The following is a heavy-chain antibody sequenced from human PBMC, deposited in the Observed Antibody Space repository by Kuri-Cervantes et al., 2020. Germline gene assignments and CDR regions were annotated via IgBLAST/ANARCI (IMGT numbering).Heavy chain of an antibody. CDR3: ARVSGIAALGYMDV. CDR1: GFTFDDYG. Sequence: GGSLRLSCAASGFTFDDYGMSWVRQAPGKGLEWVSGINWNGGSTGYADSVKGRFTVSRDNAKNSLYLQMNSLRAEDTAVYYCARVSGIAALGYMDVWGKGTTVTVSS. J-gene: IGHJ6*03. V-gene: IGHV3-20*04. D-gene: IGHD6-6*01. CDR2: INWNGGST.